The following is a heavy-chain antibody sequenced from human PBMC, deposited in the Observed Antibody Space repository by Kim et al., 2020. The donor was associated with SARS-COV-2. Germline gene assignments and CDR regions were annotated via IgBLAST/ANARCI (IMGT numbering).Heavy chain of an antibody. Sequence: SETLSLTCTVSGGSISSGSYYWSWIRQPAGKGLEWIGRIYTSGSTNYNPSLKSRVTISVDTSKNQFSLKLSSVTAADTAMYYCASQNDPVWNWFDPWGQGTLVTVSS. D-gene: IGHD1-20*01. CDR1: GGSISSGSYY. V-gene: IGHV4-61*02. J-gene: IGHJ5*02. CDR2: IYTSGST. CDR3: ASQNDPVWNWFDP.